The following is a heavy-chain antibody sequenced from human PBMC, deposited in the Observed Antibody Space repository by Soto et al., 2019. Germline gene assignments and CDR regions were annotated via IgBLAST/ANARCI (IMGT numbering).Heavy chain of an antibody. CDR3: TTQYAVSWRCYYETDY. CDR2: IKSKTDGGTT. D-gene: IGHD3-3*01. V-gene: IGHV3-15*01. Sequence: EVQLVESGGGLVKPWGSLRLSCAASGFTFSNAWMSWVRQAPGKGLEWVGRIKSKTDGGTTDYAAPVKGRFTISRDDSKNTLYLQMNSLKTEDTAVYYCTTQYAVSWRCYYETDYWGQGTLVTVSS. CDR1: GFTFSNAW. J-gene: IGHJ4*02.